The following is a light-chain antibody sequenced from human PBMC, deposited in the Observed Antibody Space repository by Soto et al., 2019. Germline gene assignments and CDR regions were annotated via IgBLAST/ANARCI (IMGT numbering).Light chain of an antibody. Sequence: DIQMTQSPSTLSASVGDRVTITCRASQSISSWLAWYQQKPGKAPKLLIYDASSLESEVPSRFSGSGSGTEFTLTISSLQPDDFATYYCQQYNSYSWWTFGQGTKVEIK. CDR1: QSISSW. J-gene: IGKJ1*01. CDR3: QQYNSYSWWT. CDR2: DAS. V-gene: IGKV1-5*01.